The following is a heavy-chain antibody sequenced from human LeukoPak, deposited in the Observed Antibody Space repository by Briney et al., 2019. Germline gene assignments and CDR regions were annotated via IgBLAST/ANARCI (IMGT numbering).Heavy chain of an antibody. CDR3: AKDLGRAARPRFTFDY. CDR1: GFTFCSYA. J-gene: IGHJ4*02. V-gene: IGHV3-23*01. D-gene: IGHD6-6*01. Sequence: PLGSPGLACAASGFTFCSYAMSWVRQAPGKGLEWVSAISGGGGSTDYADSVQGRFTISRDNSKNTLYLQMNSLRAEDTAVYYCAKDLGRAARPRFTFDYWGQGTLVTVSS. CDR2: ISGGGGST.